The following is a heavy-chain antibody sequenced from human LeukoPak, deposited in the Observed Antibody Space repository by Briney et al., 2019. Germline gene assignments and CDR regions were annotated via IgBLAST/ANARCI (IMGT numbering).Heavy chain of an antibody. CDR1: GYTFTGFD. Sequence: ASVKVSCKASGYTFTGFDINWVRQATGQGLEWMGWMNPNSGNTGYAQKFQGRVTFSRNTSVSTAYMEPSSLRSEDTAVYYCARAANFYCTGGSCYGNWGQGTLVTVSS. V-gene: IGHV1-8*03. D-gene: IGHD2-15*01. CDR2: MNPNSGNT. J-gene: IGHJ4*02. CDR3: ARAANFYCTGGSCYGN.